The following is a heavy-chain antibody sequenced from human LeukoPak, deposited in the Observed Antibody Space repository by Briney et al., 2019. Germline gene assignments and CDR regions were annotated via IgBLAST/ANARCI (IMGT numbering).Heavy chain of an antibody. Sequence: ASVKVSCKASGGTFSSYAISWVRQAPGQGLEWMGWINPNSGGTNYAQKFQGRVTMTRDTSISTAYMELSRLRSDDTAVYYCARDRSGSYYFDYWGQGTLVTVSS. J-gene: IGHJ4*02. CDR3: ARDRSGSYYFDY. D-gene: IGHD1-26*01. CDR1: GGTFSSYA. CDR2: INPNSGGT. V-gene: IGHV1-2*02.